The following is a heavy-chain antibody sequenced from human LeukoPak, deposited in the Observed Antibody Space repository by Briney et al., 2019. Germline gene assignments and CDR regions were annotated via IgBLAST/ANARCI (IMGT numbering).Heavy chain of an antibody. CDR1: GFTFSSYG. Sequence: PGGSLRLSCAASGFTFSSYGMSWVRQAPGKGLEWVSAISGSGGSTYYADSVEGRFTISRDNSKNTLYLQMNSLRAEDTDVYYCAKDQSASGYSGEELDYWGQGTLVTVSS. CDR2: ISGSGGST. J-gene: IGHJ4*02. D-gene: IGHD5-12*01. CDR3: AKDQSASGYSGEELDY. V-gene: IGHV3-23*01.